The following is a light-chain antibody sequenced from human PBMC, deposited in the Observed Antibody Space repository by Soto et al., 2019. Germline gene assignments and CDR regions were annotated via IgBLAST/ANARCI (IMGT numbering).Light chain of an antibody. V-gene: IGKV3-20*01. CDR2: GAS. J-gene: IGKJ1*01. CDR3: QQYGSWT. CDR1: QSISTNY. Sequence: EIVLTQSPGTLSLSPGERATLSCRASQSISTNYLAWYQQKPGQAPRLLIYGASSRATDIPDRFSGSGSGTDFTLTISRREPEDSAIYYCQQYGSWTFGEGTKVEIK.